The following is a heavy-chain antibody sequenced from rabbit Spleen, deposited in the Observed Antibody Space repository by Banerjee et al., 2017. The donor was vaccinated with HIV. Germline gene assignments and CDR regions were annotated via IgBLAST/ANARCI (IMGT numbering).Heavy chain of an antibody. CDR2: IYVTSSGRI. J-gene: IGHJ6*01. D-gene: IGHD1-1*01. CDR3: ARDTSSSFSSYGMDL. CDR1: GFDFSRSYY. V-gene: IGHV1S45*01. Sequence: QQQLEESGGDLVKPEGSLTLTCKVSGFDFSRSYYMCWVRQAPGKGLEWIGCIYVTSSGRIDYATWAKGRFTISKTSSTTVTLQMTSLTAADTATYFCARDTSSSFSSYGMDLWGPGTLVTVS.